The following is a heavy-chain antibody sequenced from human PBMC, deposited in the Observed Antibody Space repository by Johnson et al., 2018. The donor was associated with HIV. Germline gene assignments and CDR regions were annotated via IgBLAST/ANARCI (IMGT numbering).Heavy chain of an antibody. D-gene: IGHD5-18*01. CDR3: AKERLLHDAFDF. CDR2: MWYDGSNK. V-gene: IGHV3-30*18. CDR1: GFSFSTYG. Sequence: QVQLVESGGGVVQPGRSLRLSCAASGFSFSTYGMHWVRQAPGKGLEWVAVMWYDGSNKYYADSVKGRFTISRDNSKNTMYLQMNSLRDEDTAVYHCAKERLLHDAFDFWGQGTMVTVSS. J-gene: IGHJ3*01.